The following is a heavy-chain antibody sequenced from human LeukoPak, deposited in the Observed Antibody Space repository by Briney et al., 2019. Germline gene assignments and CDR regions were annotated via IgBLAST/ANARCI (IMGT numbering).Heavy chain of an antibody. J-gene: IGHJ1*01. CDR2: ISDNGGST. CDR3: ARGIYDSSDFEYFQD. Sequence: GGTLRLSCAASGFTFSSYGMSWVRQAPGKGLEYVSAISDNGGSTYYANSVKGRFTISRDNSKNTLYLQMGSLRSDDTAVYYCARGIYDSSDFEYFQDWGQGTLVTVSS. V-gene: IGHV3-64*01. D-gene: IGHD3-22*01. CDR1: GFTFSSYG.